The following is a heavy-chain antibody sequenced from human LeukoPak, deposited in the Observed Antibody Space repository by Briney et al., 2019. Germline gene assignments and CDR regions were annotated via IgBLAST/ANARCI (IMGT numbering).Heavy chain of an antibody. Sequence: PGESLRLSCATSGFTFWNYRMNWVRQAQGKGLEWVSSIDGTSSNIYYADSVKGRFTISRDNAKNSVYLQMNSLRAEDTAVYYCAKVGGGGRPHDAFDIWGQGTMVTVSS. CDR3: AKVGGGGRPHDAFDI. CDR2: IDGTSSNI. D-gene: IGHD1-1*01. CDR1: GFTFWNYR. V-gene: IGHV3-21*04. J-gene: IGHJ3*02.